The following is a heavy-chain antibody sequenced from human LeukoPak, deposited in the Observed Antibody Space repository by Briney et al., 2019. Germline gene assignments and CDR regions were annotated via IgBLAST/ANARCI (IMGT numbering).Heavy chain of an antibody. CDR1: GYRFSRYV. CDR3: ARAHGYYYYMDV. CDR2: ISVFNSDA. Sequence: ASVKVSCRASGYRFSRYVISWVRQAPGQGLEWMGWISVFNSDAKYPQNIKGRVSVTADTSTDTAYLELRSLKSDDTGVYYCARAHGYYYYMDVWGTGTTVTVSS. J-gene: IGHJ6*03. V-gene: IGHV1-18*01.